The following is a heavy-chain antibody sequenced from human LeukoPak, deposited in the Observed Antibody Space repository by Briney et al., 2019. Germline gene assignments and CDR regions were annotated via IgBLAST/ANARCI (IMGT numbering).Heavy chain of an antibody. V-gene: IGHV3-48*01. J-gene: IGHJ4*02. CDR2: ISSRSSAI. Sequence: GGSLRLSCAASGFTLSDYHINWVRQAPGKGPEWISYISSRSSAIYYADSVRGRFAISRDTAKDSVYLHMSSLRAEDTAVYYCARDRPNWAIDYWGQGTLVTVSS. D-gene: IGHD7-27*01. CDR3: ARDRPNWAIDY. CDR1: GFTLSDYH.